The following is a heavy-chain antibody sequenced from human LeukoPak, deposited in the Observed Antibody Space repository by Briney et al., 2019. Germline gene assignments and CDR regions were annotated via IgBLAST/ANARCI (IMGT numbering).Heavy chain of an antibody. J-gene: IGHJ6*02. CDR3: ARGPHYYSYYGLDV. CDR2: IYHSGST. Sequence: TSGTLSLTCAVSGGSISSSNWWSWVRQPPGKGLEWIGEIYHSGSTNYNPSLKSRVTISVDKSKNQFSLKLSSVTAADTAVYYCARGPHYYSYYGLDVWGQGTTVTVSS. CDR1: GGSISSSNW. V-gene: IGHV4-4*02.